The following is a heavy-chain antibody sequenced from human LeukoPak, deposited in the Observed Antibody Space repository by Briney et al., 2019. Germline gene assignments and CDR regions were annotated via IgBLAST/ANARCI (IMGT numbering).Heavy chain of an antibody. D-gene: IGHD3-3*01. V-gene: IGHV4-59*01. CDR1: GGSISSYY. Sequence: SETLSLTCTVSGGSISSYYWSWIRQPPGKGLEWIGYIYYSGSTNYNPSLKSRVTISVDTSKNQFSLKLSSVTAADTAVYYCARTYYDFWSGHRYYYDYWGQGTLVTVSS. J-gene: IGHJ4*02. CDR2: IYYSGST. CDR3: ARTYYDFWSGHRYYYDY.